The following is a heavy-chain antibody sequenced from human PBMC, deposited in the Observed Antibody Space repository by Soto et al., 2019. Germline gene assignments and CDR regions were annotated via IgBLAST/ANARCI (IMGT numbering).Heavy chain of an antibody. V-gene: IGHV3-7*03. CDR1: GFTFTSYS. CDR2: IQQDGSEK. J-gene: IGHJ4*02. Sequence: EVQLVESGGGLVQPAGSLRLSCAVSGFTFTSYSMSWVRQAPGEGLEWVANIQQDGSEKYYVDSVKGRFTISRDNAKNSLYLQMNSLRAEDTAVYYCARELPVYCTTTDCYSYFDYWGQGTLVTVSS. D-gene: IGHD2-2*02. CDR3: ARELPVYCTTTDCYSYFDY.